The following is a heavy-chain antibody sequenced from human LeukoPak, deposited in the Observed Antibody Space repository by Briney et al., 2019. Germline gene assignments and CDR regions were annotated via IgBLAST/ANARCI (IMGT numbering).Heavy chain of an antibody. CDR3: AREVGSGGSLGFDY. CDR1: GFTFSSYW. J-gene: IGHJ4*02. D-gene: IGHD2-15*01. CDR2: IKQDGSEK. V-gene: IGHV3-7*01. Sequence: PGGSLRLSCAASGFTFSSYWMSWVRQAPGKGLEWVANIKQDGSEKYYVDSVKGRFTISRDNAKHSLYLQMNSLRAEDTAVYYCAREVGSGGSLGFDYWGQGTLVTVSS.